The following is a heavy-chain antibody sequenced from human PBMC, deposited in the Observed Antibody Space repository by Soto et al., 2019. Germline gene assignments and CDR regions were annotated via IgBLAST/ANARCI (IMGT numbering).Heavy chain of an antibody. D-gene: IGHD2-15*01. V-gene: IGHV4-39*01. J-gene: IGHJ5*02. CDR3: ARQLPTDIVVVVAATRPFFDP. CDR2: IYYSGST. CDR1: GGSISSSSYY. Sequence: SETLSLTCTVSGGSISSSSYYWGWIRQPPGKGLEWIGSIYYSGSTYYNPSLKSRVTISVDTSKNQFSLKLSSVTAADTAVYYCARQLPTDIVVVVAATRPFFDPWGQGTLVTVSS.